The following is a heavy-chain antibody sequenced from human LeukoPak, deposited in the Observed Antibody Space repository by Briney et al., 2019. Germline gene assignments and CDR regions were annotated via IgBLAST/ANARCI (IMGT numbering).Heavy chain of an antibody. V-gene: IGHV1-2*06. CDR2: INPNSGGT. J-gene: IGHJ4*02. D-gene: IGHD5-24*01. CDR1: GYTFTGYY. Sequence: ASVKVYCKASGYTFTGYYMHWVRQAPGQGLEWMGRINPNSGGTNYAQKFQGRVTMTRDTSISTAYMELSRLRSDDTAVYYCARDLALEMATRPGSPCWGQGTLVTVSS. CDR3: ARDLALEMATRPGSPC.